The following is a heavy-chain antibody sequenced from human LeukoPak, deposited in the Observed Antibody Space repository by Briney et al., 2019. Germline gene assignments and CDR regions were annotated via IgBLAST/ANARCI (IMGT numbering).Heavy chain of an antibody. V-gene: IGHV1-46*01. J-gene: IGHJ4*02. D-gene: IGHD5-24*01. CDR3: ARGRQRWLQFNLYYFDY. Sequence: ASVKVSCKASGYTFTSYYMHWVRQAPGQGLEWMGIINPSGGSTSYAQKFQGRVTMTRDTSTSTVYMELSSLRSEDTAVYYCARGRQRWLQFNLYYFDYWGQGTLVTVSS. CDR2: INPSGGST. CDR1: GYTFTSYY.